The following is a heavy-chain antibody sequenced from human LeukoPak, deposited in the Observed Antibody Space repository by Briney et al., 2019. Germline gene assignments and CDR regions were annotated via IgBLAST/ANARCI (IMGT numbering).Heavy chain of an antibody. Sequence: GGSLRLSCAASGFTLSSYWMTWVRQAPGKGLEWVADIEEDGSEKYYVDSVKGRFTISRDNAKNLLYLQMNSLRAEDTALYYCARLYCSSTSCHTLHYYYMDVWGKGTTVTVSS. D-gene: IGHD2-2*02. CDR2: IEEDGSEK. CDR3: ARLYCSSTSCHTLHYYYMDV. V-gene: IGHV3-7*01. CDR1: GFTLSSYW. J-gene: IGHJ6*03.